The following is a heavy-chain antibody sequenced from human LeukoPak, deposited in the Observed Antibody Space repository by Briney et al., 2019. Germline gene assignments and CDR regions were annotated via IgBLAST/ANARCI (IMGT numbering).Heavy chain of an antibody. CDR1: GYTFTGYY. CDR2: ILPSSGGP. V-gene: IGHV1-2*02. J-gene: IGHJ4*02. CDR3: ARADIAVAAPSDY. D-gene: IGHD6-19*01. Sequence: ASVKVSCKASGYTFTGYYMHWVRQAPGQGLEWMGWILPSSGGPYYAQKFQGRITMTRDTSISTAYMELSRLTSDDTAVYYCARADIAVAAPSDYWGQGTLVTVSS.